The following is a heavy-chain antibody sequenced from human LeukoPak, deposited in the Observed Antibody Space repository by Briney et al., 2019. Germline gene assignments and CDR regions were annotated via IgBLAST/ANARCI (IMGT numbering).Heavy chain of an antibody. V-gene: IGHV1-46*01. Sequence: ASVKVSCKASRYTFTSYYMHWVRQAPGQGLEWMGIINPSGGSTSYAEKFQGRVTMTRGTSTSTVYMELSSLISEDTAVYYCARGRDIVVVPAAFDYWGQGTLVTVSS. CDR3: ARGRDIVVVPAAFDY. J-gene: IGHJ4*02. CDR2: INPSGGST. CDR1: RYTFTSYY. D-gene: IGHD2-2*01.